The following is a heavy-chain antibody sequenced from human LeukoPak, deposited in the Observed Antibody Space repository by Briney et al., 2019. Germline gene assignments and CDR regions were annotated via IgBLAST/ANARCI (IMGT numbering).Heavy chain of an antibody. CDR2: INDDGGST. D-gene: IGHD3-22*01. Sequence: PGGSLRLSCAASGFTFTNYAMSWVRQAPGKGLEWVSGINDDGGSTYYADSVKGRFTISRDNSRNTLYLQMNSLRADDTAVYYCAKDDYYDSSGYYSEGGYWGQGTLSPSPQ. CDR1: GFTFTNYA. CDR3: AKDDYYDSSGYYSEGGY. V-gene: IGHV3-23*01. J-gene: IGHJ4*02.